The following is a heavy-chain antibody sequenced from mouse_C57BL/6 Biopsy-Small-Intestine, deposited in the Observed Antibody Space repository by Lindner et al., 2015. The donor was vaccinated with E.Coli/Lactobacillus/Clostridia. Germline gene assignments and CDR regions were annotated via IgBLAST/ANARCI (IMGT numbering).Heavy chain of an antibody. Sequence: VQLQESGGGLVKPGGSLKVSCAASGFTFSDYGMHWVRQAPEKGLEWVAYISSGSSTIYYADTVKGRFTISRDNAKNTLFLQMTSLRSEDTAMYYCARGTGRGFDYWGQGTTLTVSS. CDR2: ISSGSSTI. CDR1: GFTFSDYG. V-gene: IGHV5-17*01. CDR3: ARGTGRGFDY. J-gene: IGHJ2*01. D-gene: IGHD4-1*01.